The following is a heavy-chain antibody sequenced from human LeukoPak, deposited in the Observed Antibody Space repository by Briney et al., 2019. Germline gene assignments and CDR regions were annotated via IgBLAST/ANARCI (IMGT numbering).Heavy chain of an antibody. D-gene: IGHD6-19*01. CDR1: GGSISSYY. CDR3: ARVSAVAGTDWFDP. Sequence: SETLSLTCTVSGGSISSYYWSWIRQPPGKGLEWIGYIYYSGSTNYNPSLKSRVTISVGTSKNQFSLKLSSVTAADTAVYYCARVSAVAGTDWFDPWGQGTLVTVSS. J-gene: IGHJ5*02. CDR2: IYYSGST. V-gene: IGHV4-59*01.